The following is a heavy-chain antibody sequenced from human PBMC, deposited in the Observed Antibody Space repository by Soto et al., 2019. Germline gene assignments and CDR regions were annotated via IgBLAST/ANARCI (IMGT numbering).Heavy chain of an antibody. CDR1: GFTFGNYA. CDR3: ARDRKWVQSDFLDY. V-gene: IGHV3-30-3*01. J-gene: IGHJ4*02. D-gene: IGHD2-8*01. CDR2: ISYDGNTK. Sequence: PGGSLRLSCAASGFTFGNYAMHWVRQAPGKGLEWVALISYDGNTKDYADSVRERFTISRDNSKNTLYLQMSSLRPEDTAVDYSARDRKWVQSDFLDYWGQGSLVTVSS.